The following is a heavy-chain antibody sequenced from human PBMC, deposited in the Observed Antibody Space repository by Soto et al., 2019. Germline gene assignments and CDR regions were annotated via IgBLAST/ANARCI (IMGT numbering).Heavy chain of an antibody. CDR1: GFTFSSYA. Sequence: GGSLRLSCAASGFTFSSYAMSWVRQAPGKGLEWVSAISGSGGSTYYADSVKGRFTISRDNSKNTLYLQMNSLRAEDTAVYYCAKDPLTHDYSNPADLGNYWGQGTLVTVSS. CDR2: ISGSGGST. V-gene: IGHV3-23*01. CDR3: AKDPLTHDYSNPADLGNY. D-gene: IGHD4-4*01. J-gene: IGHJ4*02.